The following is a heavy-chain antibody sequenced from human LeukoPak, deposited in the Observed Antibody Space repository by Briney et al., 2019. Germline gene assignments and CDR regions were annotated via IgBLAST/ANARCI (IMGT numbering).Heavy chain of an antibody. Sequence: SVKVSCKASGGTLSSYTISWVRQAPGQGLEWMGRIIPILGIANYAQKFQGRVTITADKSTSTAYMELSSLRSEDTAVYYCARVDILIGYFDYWGQGTLVTVSS. CDR3: ARVDILIGYFDY. CDR1: GGTLSSYT. D-gene: IGHD3-9*01. J-gene: IGHJ4*02. CDR2: IIPILGIA. V-gene: IGHV1-69*02.